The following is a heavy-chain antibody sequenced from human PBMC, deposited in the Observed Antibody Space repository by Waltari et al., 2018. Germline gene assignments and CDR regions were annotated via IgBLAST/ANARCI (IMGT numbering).Heavy chain of an antibody. CDR1: GGSISSGSYY. CDR2: IYTSGST. CDR3: ARVHRGYSGYDTFDP. Sequence: QVQLQESGPGLVKPSQTLSLTCTVSGGSISSGSYYWSWIRQPAGKGLEWIGRIYTSGSTNYNPSLKRRVTISVDTSKNQFSLKLSSVTAADTAVYYCARVHRGYSGYDTFDPWGQGTLVTVSS. J-gene: IGHJ5*02. D-gene: IGHD5-12*01. V-gene: IGHV4-61*02.